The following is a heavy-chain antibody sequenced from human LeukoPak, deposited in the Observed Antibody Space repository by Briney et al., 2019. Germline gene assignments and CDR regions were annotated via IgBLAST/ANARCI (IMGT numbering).Heavy chain of an antibody. D-gene: IGHD3-10*01. J-gene: IGHJ4*02. V-gene: IGHV3-7*01. Sequence: RGSLRLSCAASGFTFSNYWMSWVRQAPGKGLEWVANIKQDGSEKYYIDSVKGRFTISRDNAKNSLYLQMNSLRVEEAAVYYCASMKGSGTYSSFDYWGQGTLVTVSS. CDR1: GFTFSNYW. CDR3: ASMKGSGTYSSFDY. CDR2: IKQDGSEK.